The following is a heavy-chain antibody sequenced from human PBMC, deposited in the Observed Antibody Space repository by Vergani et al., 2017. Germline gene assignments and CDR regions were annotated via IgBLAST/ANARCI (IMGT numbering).Heavy chain of an antibody. CDR3: AKGPGSVLEWLLPNYYYYYMDV. D-gene: IGHD3-3*01. J-gene: IGHJ6*03. V-gene: IGHV3-30*18. Sequence: VQLLESGGGLVQPGGSLRLSCAASGFTFSIYGMHWVRQAPGKGLEWVAVISYDGSNKYYADSVKGRFTISRDNSKNTLYLQMNSLRAEDTAVYYCAKGPGSVLEWLLPNYYYYYMDVWGKGTTVTVSS. CDR1: GFTFSIYG. CDR2: ISYDGSNK.